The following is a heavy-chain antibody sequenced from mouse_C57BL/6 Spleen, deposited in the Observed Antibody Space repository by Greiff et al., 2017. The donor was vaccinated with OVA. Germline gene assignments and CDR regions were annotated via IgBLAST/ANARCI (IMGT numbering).Heavy chain of an antibody. J-gene: IGHJ1*03. Sequence: EVQVVESGGGLVQPGGSLKLSCAASGFTFSDYYMYWVRQTPEKRLEWVAYISNGGGSTYYPDTVKGRFTISRDNAKNTLYLQMSRLKSKDTAMYYCARHGDYYGSTYGYFDVWGTGTTVTVSS. CDR2: ISNGGGST. D-gene: IGHD1-1*01. CDR1: GFTFSDYY. V-gene: IGHV5-12*01. CDR3: ARHGDYYGSTYGYFDV.